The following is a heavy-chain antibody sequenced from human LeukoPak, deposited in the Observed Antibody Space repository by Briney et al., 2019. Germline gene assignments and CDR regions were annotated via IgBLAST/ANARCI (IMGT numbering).Heavy chain of an antibody. J-gene: IGHJ1*01. CDR1: GFTFDEYA. Sequence: PGGSLRLSCVASGFTFDEYAMQWVRQAPGKGLEWVSLISWDGISTYYADSVKGRFTISRDNSKNSLYLQLNSLKTEDTALYYCANHFSGTDSYTNWGQGTLVTVSS. D-gene: IGHD2-2*02. CDR2: ISWDGIST. V-gene: IGHV3-43D*04. CDR3: ANHFSGTDSYTN.